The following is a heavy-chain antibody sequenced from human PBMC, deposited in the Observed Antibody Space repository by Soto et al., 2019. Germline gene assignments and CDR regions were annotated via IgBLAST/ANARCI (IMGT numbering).Heavy chain of an antibody. D-gene: IGHD7-27*01. CDR3: ARPPTANLDAFEI. V-gene: IGHV4-39*01. Sequence: PWEPLSLTCTVSGGSISSSNYYWGWLRQPPGKGLEWIGSIYYSGITYYNPSIKSRVTISVDTYKTQFSLKLNSVTAADTAVYYCARPPTANLDAFEIWGQGTMVTVSS. CDR2: IYYSGIT. CDR1: GGSISSSNYY. J-gene: IGHJ3*02.